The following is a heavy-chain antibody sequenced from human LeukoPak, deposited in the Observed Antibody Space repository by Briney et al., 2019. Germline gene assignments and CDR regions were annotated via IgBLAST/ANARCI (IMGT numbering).Heavy chain of an antibody. CDR2: ISAYNGNT. V-gene: IGHV1-18*01. CDR1: GYTFTSYG. Sequence: ASVKVSCKDSGYTFTSYGISWVRQAPGQGLEWMGWISAYNGNTNYAQKLQGRVTMTTDTSTSTAYMELRSLRSDDTAVYYCARDPWAVSGYYYGMDVWGQGTTVTVSS. J-gene: IGHJ6*02. D-gene: IGHD2-15*01. CDR3: ARDPWAVSGYYYGMDV.